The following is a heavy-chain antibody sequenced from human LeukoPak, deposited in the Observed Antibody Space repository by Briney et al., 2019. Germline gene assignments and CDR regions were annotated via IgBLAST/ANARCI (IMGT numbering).Heavy chain of an antibody. D-gene: IGHD3-22*01. CDR3: AKTAPISMINGYFDD. J-gene: IGHJ4*02. CDR2: VSISGDNT. CDR1: GFTFSSYI. Sequence: GGSLRLSCAASGFTFSSYIMSWVRQAPGKGLGWVSGVSISGDNTYYAGSVEGRFTISRDNSKNTLYLQMNSLRAEDTAVYYCAKTAPISMINGYFDDWGQGTLVTVSS. V-gene: IGHV3-23*01.